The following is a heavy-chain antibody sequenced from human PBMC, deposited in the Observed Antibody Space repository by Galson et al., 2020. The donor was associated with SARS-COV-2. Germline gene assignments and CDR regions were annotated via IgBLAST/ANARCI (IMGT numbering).Heavy chain of an antibody. CDR1: GGSISSSSYY. CDR3: ARERYYYVSSYLSASAVDI. D-gene: IGHD3-22*01. J-gene: IGHJ3*02. V-gene: IGHV4-39*02. Sequence: ETSETLSLTCTVSGGSISSSSYYWGWIRQPQGKGLEWIGSIYYSGSTYYNPSIKSRVTISVDTAKNQFSLKLNSVTAADTAVYYCARERYYYVSSYLSASAVDIWGQGTMVTVSS. CDR2: IYYSGST.